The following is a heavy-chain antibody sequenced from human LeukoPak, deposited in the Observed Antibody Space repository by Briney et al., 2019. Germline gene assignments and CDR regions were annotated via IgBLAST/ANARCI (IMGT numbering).Heavy chain of an antibody. J-gene: IGHJ6*03. V-gene: IGHV1-2*02. Sequence: ASVKVSCKASGYTFTGYYYHWVRQAPGQGLEWMGWINPNTAGTNYAQKFLGGVTLTWDTSISTAYMELNRLTSDDTAVYYCATSAGDYRAGHYYYMGVWGKGTSVTVSS. CDR3: ATSAGDYRAGHYYYMGV. CDR2: INPNTAGT. CDR1: GYTFTGYY. D-gene: IGHD4-11*01.